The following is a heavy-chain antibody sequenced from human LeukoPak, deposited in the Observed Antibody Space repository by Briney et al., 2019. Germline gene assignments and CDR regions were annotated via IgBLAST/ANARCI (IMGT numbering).Heavy chain of an antibody. V-gene: IGHV3-23*01. CDR2: LSPSGVRT. CDR1: GFTFTTYA. Sequence: PGGSLRLSCAASGFTFTTYAMSWVRQAPGKEPEWVSTLSPSGVRTYYTDSVKGRFTISRDNSKNTLYLQMNSLRAEDMAVYYCAKATPTLGAAAYYFDYWGQGTLVTVSS. J-gene: IGHJ4*02. D-gene: IGHD1-26*01. CDR3: AKATPTLGAAAYYFDY.